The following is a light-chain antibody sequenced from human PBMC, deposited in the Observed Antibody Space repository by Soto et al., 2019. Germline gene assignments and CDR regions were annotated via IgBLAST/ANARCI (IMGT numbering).Light chain of an antibody. CDR1: QGIRND. CDR3: QQSYSTSWT. V-gene: IGKV1-39*01. CDR2: AAS. Sequence: DIPMTQSPSSLSASVGDRVTITCRASQGIRNDLGWYQQKPAKAPKLLIYAASSLQSGVPSRFSGSGSGTDFTLTISSLQPEDFATYYCQQSYSTSWTFGQGTKVEIK. J-gene: IGKJ1*01.